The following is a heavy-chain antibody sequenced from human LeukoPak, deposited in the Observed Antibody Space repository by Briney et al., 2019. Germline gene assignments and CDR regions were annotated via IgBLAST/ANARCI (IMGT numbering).Heavy chain of an antibody. CDR1: GFTFSSYW. J-gene: IGHJ4*02. CDR2: INSDGSIT. CDR3: AKRIGGVNSFDH. Sequence: GGSLRLSCAASGFTFSSYWMHWVRQAPGKGLVWVSRINSDGSITTYADSVKGRFTISRDNSKNTLYLQMNSLRAEDTAVYYCAKRIGGVNSFDHWGQGTLVTVSS. D-gene: IGHD3-16*01. V-gene: IGHV3-74*01.